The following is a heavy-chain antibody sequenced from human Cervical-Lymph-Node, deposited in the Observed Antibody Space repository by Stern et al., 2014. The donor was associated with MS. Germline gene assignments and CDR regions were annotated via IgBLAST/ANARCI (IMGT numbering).Heavy chain of an antibody. CDR2: ISAYNGDT. J-gene: IGHJ4*02. CDR1: GYTFTNYG. V-gene: IGHV1-18*01. Sequence: QVQLVQSGSEVKKPGASVKVSCKASGYTFTNYGITWVRKAPGRGLEWMGWISAYNGDTNYAQNLQGRVTMTTETSMTTAYMELRSLRSDDTAVYYCARTYVRAFDYWGQGSLVTVSS. D-gene: IGHD3-16*01. CDR3: ARTYVRAFDY.